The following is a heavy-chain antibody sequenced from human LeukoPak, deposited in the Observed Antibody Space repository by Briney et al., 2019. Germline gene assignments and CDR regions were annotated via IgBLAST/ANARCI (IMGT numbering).Heavy chain of an antibody. J-gene: IGHJ6*04. CDR2: IRYDGSNK. D-gene: IGHD5-18*01. Sequence: GGSLRLSCAASGFTFSSYGMHWVRRAPGKGLEWVAFIRYDGSNKYYADSVKGRFTISRDNSKNTLYLQMNSLRAEDTAVYYCAKRQWIQLWASGFLDVWGKGTTVTISS. V-gene: IGHV3-30*02. CDR1: GFTFSSYG. CDR3: AKRQWIQLWASGFLDV.